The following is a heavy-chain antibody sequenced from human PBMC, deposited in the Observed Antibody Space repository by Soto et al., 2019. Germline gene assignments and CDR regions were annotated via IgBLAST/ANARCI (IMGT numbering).Heavy chain of an antibody. CDR2: IRNKDRGYTT. V-gene: IGHV3-72*01. CDR3: AGLGTWFGP. Sequence: EEQLAESGGGLVQPGGSLRLSCAGSGSSFNDHYIDWVRQAPGKGLEWIGQIRNKDRGYTTEYAASVRGRFTISRDDSSNSLYLHMTSLKTEDTAVYYCAGLGTWFGPWGQGTLVTVSS. CDR1: GSSFNDHY. J-gene: IGHJ5*02.